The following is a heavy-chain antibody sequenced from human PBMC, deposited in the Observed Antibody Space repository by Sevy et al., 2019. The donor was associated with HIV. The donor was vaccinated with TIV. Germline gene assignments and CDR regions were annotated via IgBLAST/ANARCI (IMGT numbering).Heavy chain of an antibody. J-gene: IGHJ4*02. D-gene: IGHD3-22*01. V-gene: IGHV3-23*01. CDR2: ISGSGGST. CDR1: GFTFSSYA. CDR3: AKLNYYDSSFFDY. Sequence: GGYLRLSCAASGFTFSSYAMSWVRQAPGKGLEWVSAISGSGGSTYYADSVKGRFTISRDNSKNTLYLQMNSLRAEDTAVYYCAKLNYYDSSFFDYWGQGTLVTVSS.